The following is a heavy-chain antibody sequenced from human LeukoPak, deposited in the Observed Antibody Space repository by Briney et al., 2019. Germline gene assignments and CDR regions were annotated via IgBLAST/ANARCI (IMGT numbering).Heavy chain of an antibody. Sequence: ASVKVSCKASGYTFTNYDLNWVRQATGQGLEWMGWMNPNSGNTGYAQKFQGRVTMTRNTSISTAYMELSSLRSEDTAMYYCARGPGCTSNSCPYYFDYWGQGTLVTVSS. CDR3: ARGPGCTSNSCPYYFDY. D-gene: IGHD2-2*01. J-gene: IGHJ4*02. CDR2: MNPNSGNT. CDR1: GYTFTNYD. V-gene: IGHV1-8*01.